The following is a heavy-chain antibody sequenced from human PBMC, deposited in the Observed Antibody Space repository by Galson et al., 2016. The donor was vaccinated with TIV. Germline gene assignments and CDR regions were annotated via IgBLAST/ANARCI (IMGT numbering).Heavy chain of an antibody. J-gene: IGHJ4*02. V-gene: IGHV4-39*07. Sequence: LSLTCPVSGGSISSRSYYWGWIRQPPGKGLEWIGSIYDSGNTYQNPSLKSRATISVDTSKNQFSLKLSSVTAADTAVYYCARDQGGASGYWGQGTLVTVSS. D-gene: IGHD3-16*01. CDR2: IYDSGNT. CDR3: ARDQGGASGY. CDR1: GGSISSRSYY.